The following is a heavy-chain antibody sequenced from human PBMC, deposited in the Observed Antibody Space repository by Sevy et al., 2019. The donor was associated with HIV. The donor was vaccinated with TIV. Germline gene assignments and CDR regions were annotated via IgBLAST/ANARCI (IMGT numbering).Heavy chain of an antibody. D-gene: IGHD3-22*01. CDR1: GFTFSDYA. CDR2: IYGSAGVT. V-gene: IGHV3-23*01. CDR3: AGGRFDSTGSFDAFDI. Sequence: GGSLRLSCAASGFTFSDYAIHWVRQAPGKGLEWVSTIYGSAGVTYYADSVKGRFTISRDNSKNTLFLQMNNLRAEDTAVYYCAGGRFDSTGSFDAFDIWGRGTLVTVSS. J-gene: IGHJ3*02.